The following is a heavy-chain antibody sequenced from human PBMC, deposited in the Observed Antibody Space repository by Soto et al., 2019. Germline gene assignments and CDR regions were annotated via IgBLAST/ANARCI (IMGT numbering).Heavy chain of an antibody. D-gene: IGHD2-2*01. CDR2: INAGNGNT. V-gene: IGHV1-3*01. J-gene: IGHJ3*02. Sequence: ASVKVSCKASGYTFTSYSMHWVRQAPGQRLEWMGWINAGNGNTKYSQKFQGRVTITRDTSASTAYMELSSLRFEDTAVYFCATAIADDAFDIWGRGTTVPVS. CDR3: ATAIADDAFDI. CDR1: GYTFTSYS.